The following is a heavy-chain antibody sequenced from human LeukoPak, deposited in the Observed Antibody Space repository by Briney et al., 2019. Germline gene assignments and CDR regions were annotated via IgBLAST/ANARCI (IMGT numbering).Heavy chain of an antibody. CDR3: ARVTRRLGFDY. CDR1: GFTFSSYE. V-gene: IGHV3-48*03. J-gene: IGHJ4*02. Sequence: GGSLRLSCAASGFTFSSYEMNWVRQAPGKGLEWVSYISSSGSTIYYADSVRGRFTISRDNAKNSLYLQMNSLRAEDTAVYYCARVTRRLGFDYWGQGTVVTVSS. CDR2: ISSSGSTI. D-gene: IGHD4-23*01.